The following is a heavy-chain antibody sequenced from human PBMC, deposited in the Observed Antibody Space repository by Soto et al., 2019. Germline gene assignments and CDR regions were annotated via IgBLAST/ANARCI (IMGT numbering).Heavy chain of an antibody. J-gene: IGHJ4*02. V-gene: IGHV3-48*01. CDR2: ITPSTTTV. D-gene: IGHD2-15*01. CDR1: GFTFSSYS. Sequence: EVQLVESGGGLVQPGGSLRLSCAASGFTFSSYSMSWVRQAPGKGLEWISSITPSTTTVYYADSVKGRFTISRDNAKNSLYLQMNSLMAEDTARYYGARGDLRYCSGGSCYLFDYWGQGTLVTASS. CDR3: ARGDLRYCSGGSCYLFDY.